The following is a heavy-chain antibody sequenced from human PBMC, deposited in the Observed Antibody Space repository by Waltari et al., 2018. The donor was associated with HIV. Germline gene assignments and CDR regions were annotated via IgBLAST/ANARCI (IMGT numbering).Heavy chain of an antibody. V-gene: IGHV3-21*01. CDR3: ARAGAPGPNYDYVWGSYRYTLDY. J-gene: IGHJ4*02. Sequence: LSCAASGFTFSSYSMNWVRQAPGKGLEWVSSISSSSSYIYYADSVKGRFTISRDNAKNSLYLQMNSLRAEDTAVYYCARAGAPGPNYDYVWGSYRYTLDYWGQGTLVTVSS. CDR1: GFTFSSYS. CDR2: ISSSSSYI. D-gene: IGHD3-16*02.